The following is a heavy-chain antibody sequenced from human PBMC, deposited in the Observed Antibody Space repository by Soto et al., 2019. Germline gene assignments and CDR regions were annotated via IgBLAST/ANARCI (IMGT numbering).Heavy chain of an antibody. CDR1: GFTFSNFA. D-gene: IGHD5-18*01. CDR3: ARDGGYSFGPGNYYGMDV. CDR2: IIGSGGTT. Sequence: GGSLRLSCAASGFTFSNFAMGWVRQAPGKGLEWVSGIIGSGGTTYYADSVKGRFTISRDKSKATLYLQMNSLRAEDTAIYYCARDGGYSFGPGNYYGMDVWGQGTTVTVSS. J-gene: IGHJ6*02. V-gene: IGHV3-23*01.